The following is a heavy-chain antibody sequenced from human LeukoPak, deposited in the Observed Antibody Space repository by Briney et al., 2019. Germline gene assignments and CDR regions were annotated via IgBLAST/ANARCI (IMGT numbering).Heavy chain of an antibody. D-gene: IGHD6-19*01. V-gene: IGHV4-59*01. CDR3: ARDRLASDY. CDR1: GGSISSYY. Sequence: SETLSLTCTVSGGSISSYYWSWIRQPPGKGLEWIGYIYHSGSTNYNPSLKSRVTISVDTSKNQFSLKLSSVTAADTAVYYCARDRLASDYWGQGTLVTVSS. CDR2: IYHSGST. J-gene: IGHJ4*02.